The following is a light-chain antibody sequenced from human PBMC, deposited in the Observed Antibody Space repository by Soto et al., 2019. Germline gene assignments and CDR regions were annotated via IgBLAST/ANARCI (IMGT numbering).Light chain of an antibody. CDR1: LSISNW. J-gene: IGKJ1*01. CDR2: DAS. V-gene: IGKV1-5*01. Sequence: DIEMTRSPSTLSASVGDRVTITCRASLSISNWLAWYQQKPGKAPKVLIYDASSLQSGVPSRFSGSGSGTEFPLTISSLQPDDFATYYCQQYNSYWTFGQGTKVEIK. CDR3: QQYNSYWT.